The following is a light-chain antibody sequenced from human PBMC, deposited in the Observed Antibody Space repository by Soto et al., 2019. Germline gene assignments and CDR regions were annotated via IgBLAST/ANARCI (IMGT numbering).Light chain of an antibody. J-gene: IGKJ1*01. V-gene: IGKV1-5*03. Sequence: DIQMTQSPSTLSASVGDRVTITCRASESVNIWLAWYQQKPVSAPKLLIYKASTLKSGVPSRFSGSGSGTEFTLTISSLQPDDFATYYCQHYNSYSEAFGQGTKVDIK. CDR1: ESVNIW. CDR3: QHYNSYSEA. CDR2: KAS.